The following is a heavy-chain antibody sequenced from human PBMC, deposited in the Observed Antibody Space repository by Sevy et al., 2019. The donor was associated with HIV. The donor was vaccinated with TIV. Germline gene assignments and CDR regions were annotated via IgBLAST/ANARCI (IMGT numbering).Heavy chain of an antibody. J-gene: IGHJ4*02. Sequence: ASVKVSCKASGGTFGSYAISWVRQAPGQGLEWMGGIIPIFGTANYAQKFQGRVTITADESTSTAYMELSSLRSEDTAVYYCARGPGYDILTGYYNYWGQGTLVTVSS. V-gene: IGHV1-69*13. CDR1: GGTFGSYA. CDR2: IIPIFGTA. D-gene: IGHD3-9*01. CDR3: ARGPGYDILTGYYNY.